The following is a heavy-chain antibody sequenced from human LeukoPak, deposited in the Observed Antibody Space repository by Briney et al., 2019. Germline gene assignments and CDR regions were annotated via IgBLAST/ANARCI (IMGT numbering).Heavy chain of an antibody. V-gene: IGHV3-21*01. D-gene: IGHD3-22*01. Sequence: GGSLRLSCAASGFTFSSYSMNWVRQAPGKGREWVSSISSSSSYIYYADSVKGRFTISRDNAKNSLYLQMNSLRAEDTAVYYCARDAGYYYDSSGYLWGQGTLVTVSS. CDR3: ARDAGYYYDSSGYL. CDR2: ISSSSSYI. CDR1: GFTFSSYS. J-gene: IGHJ4*02.